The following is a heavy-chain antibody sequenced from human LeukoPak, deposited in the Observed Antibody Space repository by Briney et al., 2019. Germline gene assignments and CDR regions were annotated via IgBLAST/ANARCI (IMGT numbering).Heavy chain of an antibody. Sequence: GGSLRLSCAASGFTFRSYGMHWVRQAPGKGLEWVAIISYDGSNKYHADSVKGRFTISRDNSKNTLYLQVNSLRAEDTAVYYCAKSQGIAVAGYFDYWGQGTLVTVSS. CDR2: ISYDGSNK. D-gene: IGHD6-19*01. CDR3: AKSQGIAVAGYFDY. J-gene: IGHJ4*02. V-gene: IGHV3-30*18. CDR1: GFTFRSYG.